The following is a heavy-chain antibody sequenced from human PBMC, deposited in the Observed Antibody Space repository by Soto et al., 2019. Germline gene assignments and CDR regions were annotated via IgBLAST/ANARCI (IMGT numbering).Heavy chain of an antibody. CDR2: IYYSGST. V-gene: IGHV4-39*01. D-gene: IGHD3-3*01. CDR1: RGSISSSSYY. J-gene: IGHJ4*02. Sequence: SETLSLTCTVSRGSISSSSYYWGWIRQPPGKGLEWIGSIYYSGSTYYNPSLKSRVTISVDTSKNQFSLKLSSVTAADTAVYYCARQGYDLWSGYWAHLDYWGQGTLVIVSS. CDR3: ARQGYDLWSGYWAHLDY.